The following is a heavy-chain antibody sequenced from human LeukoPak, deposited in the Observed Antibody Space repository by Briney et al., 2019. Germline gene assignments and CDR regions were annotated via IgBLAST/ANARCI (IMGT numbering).Heavy chain of an antibody. CDR2: IDSSGSDI. Sequence: SGGSLRLSCGASGFTFSSYDMNWVRQAPGKGLEWVSHIDSSGSDIYYADSVKGRFTISRDNAKNSLYLQMDSLGAEDTAVYYCVREGSAGGFDYWGQGTLVAVSS. D-gene: IGHD2-15*01. J-gene: IGHJ4*02. V-gene: IGHV3-48*03. CDR3: VREGSAGGFDY. CDR1: GFTFSSYD.